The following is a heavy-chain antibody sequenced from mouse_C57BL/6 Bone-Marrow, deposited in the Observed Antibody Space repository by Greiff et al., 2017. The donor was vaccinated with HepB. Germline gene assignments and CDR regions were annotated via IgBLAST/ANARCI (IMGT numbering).Heavy chain of an antibody. CDR2: IDPSDSYT. CDR3: AREYPYYYGSSCDYAMDY. J-gene: IGHJ4*01. V-gene: IGHV1-69*01. CDR1: GYTFTSYW. Sequence: QVQLQQPGAELVMPGASVKLSCKASGYTFTSYWMHWVKQRPGQGLEWIGEIDPSDSYTNYNQKFKGKSTLTVDKSSSTAYMQLSSLTSEDSAVYYCAREYPYYYGSSCDYAMDYWGQGTSVTVSS. D-gene: IGHD1-1*01.